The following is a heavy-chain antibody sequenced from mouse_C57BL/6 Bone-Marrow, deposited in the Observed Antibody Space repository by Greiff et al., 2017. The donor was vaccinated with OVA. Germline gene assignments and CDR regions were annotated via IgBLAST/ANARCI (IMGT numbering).Heavy chain of an antibody. CDR3: ARSPITTVDY. V-gene: IGHV5-4*01. Sequence: EVHLVESGGGLVKPGGSLKLSCAASGFTFSSYAMSWVRQTPEKRLEWVATISDGGSYTYYPDNVKGRFTISRDNAKNNLYLQMRHLKSEDTAMYYCARSPITTVDYWGQGTTLTVSS. J-gene: IGHJ2*01. D-gene: IGHD1-1*01. CDR1: GFTFSSYA. CDR2: ISDGGSYT.